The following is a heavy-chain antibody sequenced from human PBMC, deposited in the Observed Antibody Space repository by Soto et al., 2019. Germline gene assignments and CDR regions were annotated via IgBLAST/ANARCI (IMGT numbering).Heavy chain of an antibody. V-gene: IGHV1-3*05. CDR2: INAGNGNT. J-gene: IGHJ4*02. D-gene: IGHD3-16*02. CDR3: ARSAVSPFGGLIGPFDY. CDR1: GYTFTDYA. Sequence: QVQLVQSGAEEKTPGASVKVSCKASGYTFTDYAIHWVRQAPGQRLEWMGWINAGNGNTKSSQKFQGRVTITRDTSASTAYVELSSLRSEDTAVYYCARSAVSPFGGLIGPFDYWGQGNLVTVSS.